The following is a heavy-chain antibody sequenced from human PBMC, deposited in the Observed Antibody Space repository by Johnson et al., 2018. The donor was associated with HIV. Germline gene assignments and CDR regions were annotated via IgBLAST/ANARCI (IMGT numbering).Heavy chain of an antibody. CDR3: ARDQFGTITTGGDGAFDI. Sequence: QVQLVESGGGVVQPGGSLRLSCVASGFTFSDYAMHWVRQAPGKGLEWVAVIAYDLSNEFYADSVKGRFTISRDNSRNALYLQMNSLRAEDTAVFYCARDQFGTITTGGDGAFDIWGQGTMVTVSS. V-gene: IGHV3-30*04. CDR2: IAYDLSNE. J-gene: IGHJ3*02. D-gene: IGHD5-24*01. CDR1: GFTFSDYA.